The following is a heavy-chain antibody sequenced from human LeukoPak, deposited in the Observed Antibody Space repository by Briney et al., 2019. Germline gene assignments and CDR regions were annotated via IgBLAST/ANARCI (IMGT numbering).Heavy chain of an antibody. J-gene: IGHJ6*02. D-gene: IGHD4-11*01. CDR2: ISYDGSNK. CDR3: ARDTAYYSNSFYGMDV. V-gene: IGHV3-30-3*01. CDR1: RFTFSSYP. Sequence: GGSLRLSCAASRFTFSSYPMHWVRQAPGKGLERVAVISYDGSNKHYADSVKGRFTISRDNSNNTLYLQLSSLRAEDTAMYYCARDTAYYSNSFYGMDVWGQGTTVTVSS.